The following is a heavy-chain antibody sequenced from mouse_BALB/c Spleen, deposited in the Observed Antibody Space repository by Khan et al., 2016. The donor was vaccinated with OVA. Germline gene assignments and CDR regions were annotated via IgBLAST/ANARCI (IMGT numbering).Heavy chain of an antibody. Sequence: QVQLKESGPGLVAPSQSLSITCTVSGFSLTSYGVHWVRQPPGKGLEWLVVIWSDGFTTYNSTLKSRLSISKDHSKSQVFLKMNSLQTDDTAMYYCARGIYYFGSRYMDYWGQGTSVTVSS. D-gene: IGHD1-1*01. CDR3: ARGIYYFGSRYMDY. V-gene: IGHV2-6*02. CDR1: GFSLTSYG. J-gene: IGHJ4*01. CDR2: IWSDGFT.